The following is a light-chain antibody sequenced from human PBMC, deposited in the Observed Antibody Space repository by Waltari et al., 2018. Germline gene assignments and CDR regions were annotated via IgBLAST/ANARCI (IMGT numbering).Light chain of an antibody. CDR1: QSVLYSSDNRNY. CDR3: QQYNEWPRT. J-gene: IGKJ1*01. Sequence: DIVMTQSPDSLAVSLGERATINCKSSQSVLYSSDNRNYLAWYQQKPGQPPNLLIYWASTRESGVPDRFSGSGSGTDFTLSISSLQSEDFAIYYCQQYNEWPRTFGQGTRVEI. V-gene: IGKV4-1*01. CDR2: WAS.